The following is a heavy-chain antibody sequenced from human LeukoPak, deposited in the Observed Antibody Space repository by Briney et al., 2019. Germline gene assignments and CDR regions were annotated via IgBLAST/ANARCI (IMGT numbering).Heavy chain of an antibody. Sequence: GGSLRLSCAASGFTFSSYEMNWVRQAPGKGLEWVSYISSSGSTIYYADSVKGRFTISRDNAKNSLYLQMNSLRAEDTAVYYCARVPGRSSTSCPSCSYWGQGTLVTVSS. D-gene: IGHD2-2*01. V-gene: IGHV3-48*03. CDR2: ISSSGSTI. CDR1: GFTFSSYE. CDR3: ARVPGRSSTSCPSCSY. J-gene: IGHJ4*02.